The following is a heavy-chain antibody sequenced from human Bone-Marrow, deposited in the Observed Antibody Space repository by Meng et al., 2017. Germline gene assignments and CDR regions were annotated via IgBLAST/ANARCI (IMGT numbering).Heavy chain of an antibody. D-gene: IGHD6-13*01. CDR1: GFTFDDYA. Sequence: SLKISCAASGFTFDDYAMHWVRQAPGKGLEWVSGISWNSGSIGYADSVKGRFTISRDNAKNSLYLQMNSLRAEDTAVYYCARDHTSSWYVGSLDYWGQGTLVTVSS. V-gene: IGHV3-9*01. J-gene: IGHJ4*02. CDR3: ARDHTSSWYVGSLDY. CDR2: ISWNSGSI.